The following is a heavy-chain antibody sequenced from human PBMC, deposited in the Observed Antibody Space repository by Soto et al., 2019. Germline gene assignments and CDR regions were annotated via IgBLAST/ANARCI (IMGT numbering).Heavy chain of an antibody. CDR3: ARGWGYCSGGSCYKDYYYYMDV. D-gene: IGHD2-15*01. Sequence: QVQLQQWGAGLLKPSETLSLTCAVYGGSFSGYYWSWIRQPPGKGLEWIGEINHSGSTNYNPSLKSRVNISVDTSKNQFCLKLSSVTAADTAVYYCARGWGYCSGGSCYKDYYYYMDVWGKGTTVTVSS. CDR2: INHSGST. CDR1: GGSFSGYY. J-gene: IGHJ6*03. V-gene: IGHV4-34*01.